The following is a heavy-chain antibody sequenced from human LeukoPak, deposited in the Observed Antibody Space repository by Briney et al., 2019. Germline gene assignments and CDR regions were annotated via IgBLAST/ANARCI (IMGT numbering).Heavy chain of an antibody. Sequence: PGXSLRLSCAASGFTFSSYSMNWVRQAPGKGLEWVSYISSSSSTIYYADSEKGRFTISRDNAKNSLYLQMNSLRAEDTAVYYCARGVGYCSSTSCSLYYYYYYYMDVWGKGTTVTVSS. J-gene: IGHJ6*03. CDR3: ARGVGYCSSTSCSLYYYYYYYMDV. D-gene: IGHD2-2*03. CDR2: ISSSSSTI. CDR1: GFTFSSYS. V-gene: IGHV3-48*01.